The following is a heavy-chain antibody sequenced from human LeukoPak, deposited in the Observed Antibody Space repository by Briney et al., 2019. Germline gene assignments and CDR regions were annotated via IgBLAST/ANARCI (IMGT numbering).Heavy chain of an antibody. V-gene: IGHV5-51*01. Sequence: GESLKISCKGSGYSFTSYWIGWVRQMPGKGLEWMGIIYPGDSDTRYSPSFQGQVTISADKSISTAYLQWSSLKASDTAMYYCARTTVPNSKKYYYYYMDVWGKETTVTVSS. CDR3: ARTTVPNSKKYYYYYMDV. D-gene: IGHD4-11*01. CDR2: IYPGDSDT. CDR1: GYSFTSYW. J-gene: IGHJ6*03.